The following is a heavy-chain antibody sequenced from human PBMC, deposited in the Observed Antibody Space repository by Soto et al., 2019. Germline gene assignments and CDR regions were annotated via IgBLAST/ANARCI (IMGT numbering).Heavy chain of an antibody. CDR3: AGRVGATNYGMDV. CDR1: GFTLSSYA. J-gene: IGHJ6*02. D-gene: IGHD1-26*01. V-gene: IGHV3-23*01. Sequence: GGSLRPSCAASGFTLSSYAMSWVRPAPGKGLEWVSAISGSGGSTYYADSVKGRFTISRDNSKNTLYLQMNNLRAEDTAVYYCAGRVGATNYGMDVWGQGTTVTVSS. CDR2: ISGSGGST.